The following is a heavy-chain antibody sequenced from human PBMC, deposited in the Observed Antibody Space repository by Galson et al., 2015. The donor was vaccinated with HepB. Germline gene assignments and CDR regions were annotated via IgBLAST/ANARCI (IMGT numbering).Heavy chain of an antibody. V-gene: IGHV3-7*01. D-gene: IGHD2-2*02. CDR1: GFTFSSYW. CDR2: IKQDGSEK. J-gene: IGHJ4*02. CDR3: AGSPYCSSTSCYIGFGDY. Sequence: SLRLSCAASGFTFSSYWMSWVRQAPGKGLEWVANIKQDGSEKYYVDSVKGRFTISRDNAKNSLYLQMNSLRAEDTAVYYCAGSPYCSSTSCYIGFGDYWGQGTLVTVSS.